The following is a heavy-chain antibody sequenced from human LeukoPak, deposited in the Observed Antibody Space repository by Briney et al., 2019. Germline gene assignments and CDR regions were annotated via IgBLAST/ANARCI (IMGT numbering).Heavy chain of an antibody. CDR3: ARDRYSSGDKWFDP. J-gene: IGHJ5*02. CDR2: INHSGST. V-gene: IGHV4-34*01. D-gene: IGHD6-19*01. Sequence: PSETLSLTCAVYGGSFSGYYWSWIRQPPGKGLEWIGEINHSGSTNYNPSLKSRVTISVDTSKNQFSLKLSSVTAADTAVYYCARDRYSSGDKWFDPWGQGTQVIVSS. CDR1: GGSFSGYY.